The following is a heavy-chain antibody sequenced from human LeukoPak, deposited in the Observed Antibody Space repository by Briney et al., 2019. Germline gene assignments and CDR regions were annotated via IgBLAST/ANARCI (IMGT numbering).Heavy chain of an antibody. CDR3: ARGHQAMVTCKMADY. Sequence: GGSLRLSCAASGFTFSSYSMNWVRQAPGKGLEWVSSISSSSSYIYYADSVKGRFTISRDNAKNSLYLQMNSLRAEDTAVYYCARGHQAMVTCKMADYWGQGTLVTVSS. D-gene: IGHD5-18*01. CDR1: GFTFSSYS. V-gene: IGHV3-21*01. J-gene: IGHJ4*02. CDR2: ISSSSSYI.